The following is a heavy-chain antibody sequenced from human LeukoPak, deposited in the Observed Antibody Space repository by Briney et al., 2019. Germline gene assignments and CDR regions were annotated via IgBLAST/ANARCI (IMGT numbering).Heavy chain of an antibody. D-gene: IGHD2-2*01. CDR2: IYTSGST. Sequence: SETLSLTCTVSGGSISSYYWSWIRQPAGKGLEWIGRIYTSGSTNYNPSLKSRVTMSVDTSKNQFSLKLSSVTAADTAVYYCARGSLGYCSSTSCYAPFVGWWVEMDVWGKGTTVTISS. J-gene: IGHJ6*04. V-gene: IGHV4-4*07. CDR1: GGSISSYY. CDR3: ARGSLGYCSSTSCYAPFVGWWVEMDV.